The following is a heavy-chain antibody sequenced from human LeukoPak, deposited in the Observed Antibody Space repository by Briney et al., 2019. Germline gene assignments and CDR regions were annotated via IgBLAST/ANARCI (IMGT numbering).Heavy chain of an antibody. CDR2: IIPIFGTA. D-gene: IGHD3-16*01. CDR1: GYTFNTYG. CDR3: ASPDDYPLR. V-gene: IGHV1-69*05. Sequence: SVKVSCKASGYTFNTYGISWVRQAPGQGLEWMGGIIPIFGTANYAQKFQGRVTITTDESTSTAYMELSSLRSEDTAVYYCASPDDYPLRWGQGTLVTVSS. J-gene: IGHJ4*02.